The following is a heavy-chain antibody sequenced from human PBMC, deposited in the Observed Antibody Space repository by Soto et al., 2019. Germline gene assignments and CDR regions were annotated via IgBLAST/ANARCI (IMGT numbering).Heavy chain of an antibody. Sequence: PSETLSLTCAVYGGSFSGYYWSWIRQPPGKGLEWIGEINHSGSTNYNPSLKSRVTISVDTSKNQFSLKLSSVTAADTAVYYCARGFPVVLLWFGESSGYFDYWGQGTLVTVSS. J-gene: IGHJ4*02. CDR2: INHSGST. CDR3: ARGFPVVLLWFGESSGYFDY. D-gene: IGHD3-10*01. CDR1: GGSFSGYY. V-gene: IGHV4-34*01.